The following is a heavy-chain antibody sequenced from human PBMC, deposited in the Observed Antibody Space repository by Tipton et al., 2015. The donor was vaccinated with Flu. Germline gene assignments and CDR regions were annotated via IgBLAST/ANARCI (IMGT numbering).Heavy chain of an antibody. CDR2: ISYDGSNK. CDR3: TRDGGIAALVPFYC. CDR1: RFTFINYG. Sequence: SLRLSCAASRFTFINYGMHWVRQAPGKGLEWEAVISYDGSNKYYADSVKGRFSIYRDNSRNTLYLRMNDLRPDDTALYYCTRDGGIAALVPFYCWGQGTLVTVSS. J-gene: IGHJ4*02. V-gene: IGHV3-30*03. D-gene: IGHD6-13*01.